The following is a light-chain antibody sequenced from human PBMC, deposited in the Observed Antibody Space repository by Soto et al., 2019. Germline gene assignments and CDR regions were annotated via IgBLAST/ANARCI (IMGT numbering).Light chain of an antibody. CDR3: QQYNAWPLT. CDR2: GAS. J-gene: IGKJ4*01. V-gene: IGKV3-15*01. Sequence: EIVMTQSPATLSVSPGERATLSCRASHRVSSYLAWYQQNPGQAPRLLIYGASTRATGIPARLSGSGSGTEFTLTISSLQAEDFAVYYCQQYNAWPLTVGGGTKVEIK. CDR1: HRVSSY.